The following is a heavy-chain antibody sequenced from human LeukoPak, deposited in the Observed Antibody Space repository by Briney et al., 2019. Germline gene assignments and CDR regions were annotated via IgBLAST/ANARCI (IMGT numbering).Heavy chain of an antibody. V-gene: IGHV5-51*01. D-gene: IGHD2-2*01. J-gene: IGHJ3*02. CDR2: IFPDDSDT. CDR3: GRLWVGCYAYAFDI. Sequence: GESLQISCRVSGCHFTTYWIGWVRQMPGKGLEWMGIIFPDDSDTRYSPSFQGQVTISADKSISTAYLQWSSLKASDTAMFYCGRLWVGCYAYAFDIWGQGRMVTVSS. CDR1: GCHFTTYW.